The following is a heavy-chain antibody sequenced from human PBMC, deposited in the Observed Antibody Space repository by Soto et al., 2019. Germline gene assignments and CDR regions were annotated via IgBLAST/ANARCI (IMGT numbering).Heavy chain of an antibody. V-gene: IGHV3-23*01. CDR1: GFTFSSYA. D-gene: IGHD6-19*01. CDR2: ISGSGGST. Sequence: GGSLRLSCAASGFTFSSYAMSWVRQAPGKGLEWVSAISGSGGSTYYADSVKGRFTISRDNSKNTLYLQMNSLRADDAAVYYCAKAFDSSGSEPFDLWGRGTLVTVSS. J-gene: IGHJ2*01. CDR3: AKAFDSSGSEPFDL.